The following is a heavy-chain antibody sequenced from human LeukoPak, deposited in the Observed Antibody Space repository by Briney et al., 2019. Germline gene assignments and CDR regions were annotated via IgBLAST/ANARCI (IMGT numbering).Heavy chain of an antibody. CDR2: IYDSGRT. J-gene: IGHJ6*03. V-gene: IGHV3-53*05. CDR1: GFIVSTDY. D-gene: IGHD5-18*01. Sequence: GESLRLSCTPSGFIVSTDYMSWVRQAPGKGLEWVSLIYDSGRTYYADSVKGRFTISRDNSGNTLYLQMNSLRAEDTAIYYCATGAGYPFYMDLWGKGTTVIVSS. CDR3: ATGAGYPFYMDL.